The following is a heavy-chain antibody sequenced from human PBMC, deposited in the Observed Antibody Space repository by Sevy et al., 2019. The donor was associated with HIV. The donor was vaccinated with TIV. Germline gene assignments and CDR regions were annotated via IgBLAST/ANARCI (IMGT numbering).Heavy chain of an antibody. V-gene: IGHV3-23*01. CDR2: ISGSGGST. Sequence: GGSLRLSCAASGFTFSSYAMSWVRQAPGKGLEWVSAISGSGGSTYYADSVKGRFTSSRDNSKNTLYLQMNSLRAEDTAVYYCARAARPRRDFDYWGQGTLVTVSS. D-gene: IGHD6-6*01. J-gene: IGHJ4*02. CDR1: GFTFSSYA. CDR3: ARAARPRRDFDY.